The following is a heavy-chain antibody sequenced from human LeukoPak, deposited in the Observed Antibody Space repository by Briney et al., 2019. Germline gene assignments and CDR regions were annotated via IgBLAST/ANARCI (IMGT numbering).Heavy chain of an antibody. J-gene: IGHJ4*02. Sequence: WASVKVSCKASVGTFSSYAISWVRQAPGQGLEWMGGIIPIFGTANYAQKFQGRVTITTDESTSTAYMELSSLRSEDTAVYYCASEGYCSSTSCQFDYWGQGTLVTVSS. CDR2: IIPIFGTA. D-gene: IGHD2-2*01. V-gene: IGHV1-69*05. CDR3: ASEGYCSSTSCQFDY. CDR1: VGTFSSYA.